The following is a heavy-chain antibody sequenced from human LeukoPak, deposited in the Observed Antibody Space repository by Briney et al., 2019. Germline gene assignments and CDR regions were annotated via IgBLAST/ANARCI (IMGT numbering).Heavy chain of an antibody. CDR1: GFTFDDYG. CDR3: ASLPGYYDSSGYYP. J-gene: IGHJ5*02. CDR2: SNWNGGSA. D-gene: IGHD3-22*01. V-gene: IGHV3-20*04. Sequence: PGGSLRLSCAASGFTFDDYGMSWVRQAPGKGLEWVSGSNWNGGSAGYADSVKGRFTLSRDNAKHSLYLQMNSLRAEDTALYYCASLPGYYDSSGYYPWGQGTLVTVSS.